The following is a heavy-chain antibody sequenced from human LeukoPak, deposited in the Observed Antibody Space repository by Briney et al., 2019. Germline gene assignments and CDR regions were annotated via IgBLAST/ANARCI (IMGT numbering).Heavy chain of an antibody. J-gene: IGHJ6*03. Sequence: RASVKVSCKASGYTFTSYAISWVRQAPGQGLEWMGWISAYNGNTNYAQKLQGRVTMTTDTSTSTAYMELRSLRSDDTAVYYCARVIAAAAHYYYYYMDVWGKGTTVTVSS. V-gene: IGHV1-18*01. CDR3: ARVIAAAAHYYYYYMDV. D-gene: IGHD6-13*01. CDR1: GYTFTSYA. CDR2: ISAYNGNT.